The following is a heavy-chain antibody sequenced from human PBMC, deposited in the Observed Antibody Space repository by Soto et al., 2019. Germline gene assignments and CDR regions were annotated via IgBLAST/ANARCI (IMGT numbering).Heavy chain of an antibody. D-gene: IGHD2-21*02. CDR3: ATGVVTLWVSHYYYYGMDV. J-gene: IGHJ6*02. CDR1: GGTFSSYA. V-gene: IGHV1-69*13. Sequence: SVKVSCKASGGTFSSYAISWVRQAPGQGLEWMGGIIPIFGTANYAQKFQGRVTITADESTSTAYMELSSLRSEDTAVYYCATGVVTLWVSHYYYYGMDVWGQGTTVTVSS. CDR2: IIPIFGTA.